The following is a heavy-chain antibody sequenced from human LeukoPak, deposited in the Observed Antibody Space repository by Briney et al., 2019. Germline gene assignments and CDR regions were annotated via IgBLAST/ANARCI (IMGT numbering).Heavy chain of an antibody. V-gene: IGHV1-2*02. Sequence: ASVKVSFKASGYTFTDYYLHWVRQAPGQGLEWMGWMNPNSGVTNSAQKFQGRVTMTRDTSISTAYMDLSRLRSDDTAVYYCARVAGGGLAIAVAGYHFDYWGQGTLVTVSA. CDR2: MNPNSGVT. CDR1: GYTFTDYY. J-gene: IGHJ4*02. CDR3: ARVAGGGLAIAVAGYHFDY. D-gene: IGHD6-19*01.